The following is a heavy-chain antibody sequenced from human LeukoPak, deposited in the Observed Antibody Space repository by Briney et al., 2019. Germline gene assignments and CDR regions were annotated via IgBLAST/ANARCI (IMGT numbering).Heavy chain of an antibody. CDR3: ASSGLGGSGNYHRTWYNWFDP. CDR1: GGTFSNFA. J-gene: IGHJ5*02. V-gene: IGHV1-69*06. CDR2: IIPLFGTA. D-gene: IGHD3-10*01. Sequence: SVKVSCKASGGTFSNFAISWVRQAPGQGLEWMGGIIPLFGTANYGQKSQGRVTITADKSTSTAYMELSSLRSEDTAVYYCASSGLGGSGNYHRTWYNWFDPWGQGTLITVSS.